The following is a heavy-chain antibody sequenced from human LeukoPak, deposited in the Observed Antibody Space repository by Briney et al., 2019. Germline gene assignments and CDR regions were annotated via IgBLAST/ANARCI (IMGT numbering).Heavy chain of an antibody. D-gene: IGHD3-10*01. CDR2: IRSKLYGGTT. V-gene: IGHV3-49*04. Sequence: GRSLRLSCSASGFTFDEYAISWVRQAPGKGLEWVGLIRSKLYGGTTEYAASVKGRFTISRDDSKTIAYLQVNSLTSEDTGVYYCTRPGKMPTLWGVGAIDYWGQGTLVAVSS. CDR1: GFTFDEYA. J-gene: IGHJ4*02. CDR3: TRPGKMPTLWGVGAIDY.